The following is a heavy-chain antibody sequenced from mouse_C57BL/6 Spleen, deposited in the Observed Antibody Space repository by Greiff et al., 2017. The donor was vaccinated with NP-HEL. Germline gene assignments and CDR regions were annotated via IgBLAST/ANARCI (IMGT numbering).Heavy chain of an antibody. CDR2: ISSGSSTI. D-gene: IGHD2-2*01. CDR3: ARTMVTTYYAMDY. Sequence: EVKLVESGGGLVKPGGSLKLSCAASGFTFSDYGMHWVRQAPEKGLEWVAYISSGSSTIYYADTVKGRFTISRDNAKNTLFLQMTSLRSEDTAMYYCARTMVTTYYAMDYWGQGTSVTVSS. V-gene: IGHV5-17*01. J-gene: IGHJ4*01. CDR1: GFTFSDYG.